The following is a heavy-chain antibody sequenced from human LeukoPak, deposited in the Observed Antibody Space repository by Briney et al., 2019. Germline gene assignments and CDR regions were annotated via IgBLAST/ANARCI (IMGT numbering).Heavy chain of an antibody. Sequence: SETLSLTCTVSGGSISSYYWRWIRQPPGKGLEWIGYIYYSGSTNYNPSLKSRVTISVDTSKNQFSLKLSSVTAADTAVYYCATRSSGYYKGDAFDIWGQGTMVTVSS. CDR1: GGSISSYY. CDR3: ATRSSGYYKGDAFDI. V-gene: IGHV4-59*08. CDR2: IYYSGST. J-gene: IGHJ3*02. D-gene: IGHD3-22*01.